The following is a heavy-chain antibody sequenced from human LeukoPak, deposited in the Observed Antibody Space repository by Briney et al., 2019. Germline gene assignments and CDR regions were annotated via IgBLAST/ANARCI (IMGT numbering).Heavy chain of an antibody. V-gene: IGHV3-15*07. D-gene: IGHD2-2*01. CDR1: GFTFSNAW. CDR2: IKSKTDGGTT. CDR3: TTDDDFCSSTSCYVRESWKHFDLDY. Sequence: GGSLRLSCAASGFTFSNAWMNWVRQAPGKGLEWVGRIKSKTDGGTTDYAAPVKGRFTISRDDSKNTLYLQMNSLKTEDTAVYYCTTDDDFCSSTSCYVRESWKHFDLDYWGQGTLVTVSS. J-gene: IGHJ4*02.